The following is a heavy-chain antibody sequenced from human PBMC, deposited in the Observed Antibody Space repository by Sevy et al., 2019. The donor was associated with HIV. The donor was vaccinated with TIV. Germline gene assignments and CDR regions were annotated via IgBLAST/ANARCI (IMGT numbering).Heavy chain of an antibody. CDR1: GGSISSGGYS. CDR3: ARVVLLSGWGGWFDP. V-gene: IGHV4-30-2*01. D-gene: IGHD2-8*01. J-gene: IGHJ5*02. CDR2: IYHSGST. Sequence: SETLSLTCAVSGGSISSGGYSWSWIRQPPGKGLEWIGYIYHSGSTYYNPSLKSRVTISVDRSKNQFSLKLSSVTAADTAVDYCARVVLLSGWGGWFDPWGQGTLVTVSS.